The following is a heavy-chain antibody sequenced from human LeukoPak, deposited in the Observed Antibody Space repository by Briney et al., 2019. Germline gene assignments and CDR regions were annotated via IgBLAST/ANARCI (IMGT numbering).Heavy chain of an antibody. CDR2: IYYSGST. V-gene: IGHV4-59*01. CDR1: GGSISSYY. CDR3: ARGGIAAAGIFQYNYYYMDV. Sequence: SETLSLTCTVSGGSISSYYWSWIRQPPGKGLEWIGYIYYSGSTNYNPSLKSRVTISVDTSKNQFSLKLSSVAAADTAVYYCARGGIAAAGIFQYNYYYMDVWGKGTTVTVSS. D-gene: IGHD6-13*01. J-gene: IGHJ6*03.